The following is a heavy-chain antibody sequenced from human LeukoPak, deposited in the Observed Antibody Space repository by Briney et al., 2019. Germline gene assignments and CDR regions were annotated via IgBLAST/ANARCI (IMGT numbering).Heavy chain of an antibody. CDR2: ILPLVGRL. CDR3: VRSGYDYDWFDP. V-gene: IGHV1-69*04. J-gene: IGHJ5*02. Sequence: SVKVSCKASGGTFSSYAISWVRQAPGQGLEWMGRILPLVGRLHYAQKFQGRFTLTADKSTATVYMELSSLRSEDTAVYYCVRSGYDYDWFDPWGQGTLVTVSS. D-gene: IGHD5-12*01. CDR1: GGTFSSYA.